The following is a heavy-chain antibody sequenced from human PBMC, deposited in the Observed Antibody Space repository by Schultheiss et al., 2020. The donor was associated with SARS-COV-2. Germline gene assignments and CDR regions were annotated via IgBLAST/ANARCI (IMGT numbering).Heavy chain of an antibody. Sequence: ASVKVSCKASGYTFTDYFMHWVRQAPGQGLEWMGRINPNSGGTNYAQKFQGRVTMTRDTSICTAYMELSRLRSDDTAVYYCASANYDILTSYYYYGMDVWGQGTTVTVSS. J-gene: IGHJ6*02. CDR3: ASANYDILTSYYYYGMDV. D-gene: IGHD3-9*01. CDR1: GYTFTDYF. V-gene: IGHV1-2*06. CDR2: INPNSGGT.